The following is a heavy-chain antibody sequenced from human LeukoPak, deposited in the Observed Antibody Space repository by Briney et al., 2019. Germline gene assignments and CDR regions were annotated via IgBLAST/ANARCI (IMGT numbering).Heavy chain of an antibody. V-gene: IGHV4-34*01. Sequence: SETLSRTCAVYAASFSDYYWSWIRQLPGKGLEWIGEINHSGLTNYNPSLKSRVSISVDTSKNQFSLKLSSVTAADTAVYYCARRLQSASQNMDVWGKGTTVTVSS. CDR2: INHSGLT. CDR3: ARRLQSASQNMDV. D-gene: IGHD5-24*01. J-gene: IGHJ6*03. CDR1: AASFSDYY.